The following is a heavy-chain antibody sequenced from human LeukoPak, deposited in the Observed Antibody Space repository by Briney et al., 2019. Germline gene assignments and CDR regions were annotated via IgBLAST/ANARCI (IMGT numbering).Heavy chain of an antibody. CDR2: IYYSGST. D-gene: IGHD6-13*01. Sequence: PSETLSLTCTVSGGSISSSSYYWGWIRQPPGKGLEWIGSIYYSGSTYYNPSLKSRVTISVDTSKNQFSLKLSSVTAADTAVYYCARHQEWPFGLKAAGRDWGQGTLVTVSS. CDR1: GGSISSSSYY. V-gene: IGHV4-39*01. J-gene: IGHJ4*02. CDR3: ARHQEWPFGLKAAGRD.